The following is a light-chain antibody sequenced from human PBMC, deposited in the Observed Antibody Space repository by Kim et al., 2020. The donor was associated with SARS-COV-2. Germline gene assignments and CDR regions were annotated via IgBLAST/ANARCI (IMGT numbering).Light chain of an antibody. CDR2: DAS. Sequence: LSPGERATPSCRASQSVSSALAWYQQKPGQAPRLLIYDASSRATGIPARFSGSGSGTDFTLTISSLEPEDFAVYYCHQRRDWPLTFGAGTKVDIK. CDR3: HQRRDWPLT. CDR1: QSVSSA. J-gene: IGKJ4*01. V-gene: IGKV3-11*01.